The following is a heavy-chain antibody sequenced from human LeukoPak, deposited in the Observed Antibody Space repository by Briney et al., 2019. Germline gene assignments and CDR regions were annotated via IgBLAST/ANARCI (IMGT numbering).Heavy chain of an antibody. D-gene: IGHD3-10*01. CDR2: IYTSGST. V-gene: IGHV4-4*09. CDR1: GGSISSFY. J-gene: IGHJ5*02. CDR3: ATHGVLLSWCDP. Sequence: SETLSLTCTVSGGSISSFYWSWIRQPPGKGLEWIGYIYTSGSTNYNPSLKSRVTISVDTSKNQFSLKLSSVTAADTAVYYCATHGVLLSWCDPWGQGTLVTVSS.